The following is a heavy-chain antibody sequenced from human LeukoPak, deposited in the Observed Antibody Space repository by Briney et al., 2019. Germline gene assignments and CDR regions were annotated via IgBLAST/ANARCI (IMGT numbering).Heavy chain of an antibody. CDR3: VRLRWELLAPYFDH. Sequence: SETLSLTCSVSTDPTNTYYWSWIRQSPGKALEWIGHIYHSGSTDYNPSFKSRVTIPMDMRKKEFLPEVTPVTVRESAMYYCVRLRWELLAPYFDHWGQGAFVIVSS. D-gene: IGHD2-15*01. CDR1: TDPTNTYY. CDR2: IYHSGST. J-gene: IGHJ4*02. V-gene: IGHV4-59*13.